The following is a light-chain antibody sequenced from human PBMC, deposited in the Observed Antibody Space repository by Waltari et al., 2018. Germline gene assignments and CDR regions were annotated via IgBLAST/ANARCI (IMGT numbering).Light chain of an antibody. CDR1: SSNIGDNH. CDR2: TNN. Sequence: QSVVTQPPSASGTPGQRVTIPCSGTSSNIGDNHFYCYQQVPGPAPKLLVHTNNERPSGVPARFTGSKSGTSASLAIYGLRSEDEADYYCASWDDKLNAWVIGGGTRLTVL. J-gene: IGLJ3*02. CDR3: ASWDDKLNAWV. V-gene: IGLV1-47*01.